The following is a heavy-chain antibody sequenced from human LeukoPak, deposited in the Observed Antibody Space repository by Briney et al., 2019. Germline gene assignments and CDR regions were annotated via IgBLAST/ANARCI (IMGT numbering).Heavy chain of an antibody. Sequence: GASVKVSCKASGYTFTSYGISWVRQAPGQGLEWMGWISAYNGNTNYAQKLQGRVTMTTDTSTSTAYMELRSLRSDDTPVYYCARWVAYSGSYYYYGMDVWGQGTTVTVSS. CDR2: ISAYNGNT. J-gene: IGHJ6*02. CDR1: GYTFTSYG. CDR3: ARWVAYSGSYYYYGMDV. V-gene: IGHV1-18*01. D-gene: IGHD1-26*01.